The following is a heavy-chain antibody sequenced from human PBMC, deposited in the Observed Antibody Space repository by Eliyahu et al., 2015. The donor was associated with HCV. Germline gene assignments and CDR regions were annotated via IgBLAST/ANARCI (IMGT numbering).Heavy chain of an antibody. CDR1: GGSISSGXYY. CDR2: SXYSGXT. Sequence: LVKPSQTLSLTCTVSGGSISSGXYYWSWIRQPPGKGXXWIGXSXYSGXTXYNPSLKSRVTISVDTSKNQFSLKLSSVTAADTAVYYCAGTAYSGSYWGGGFDYWGQGTLVTVSS. J-gene: IGHJ4*02. D-gene: IGHD1-26*01. CDR3: AGTAYSGSYWGGGFDY. V-gene: IGHV4-31*03.